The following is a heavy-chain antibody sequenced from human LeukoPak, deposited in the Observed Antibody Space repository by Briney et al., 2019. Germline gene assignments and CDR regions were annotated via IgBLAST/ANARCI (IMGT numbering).Heavy chain of an antibody. V-gene: IGHV3-9*01. D-gene: IGHD1-26*01. CDR3: MKDMGFDLLKDAFDL. CDR2: ISWDGRNM. CDR1: GFSLDDYA. J-gene: IGHJ3*01. Sequence: PGGSLRLSCAASGFSLDDYAMHWVRQAPGQGLEWVSSISWDGRNMAYAASVKGRFTISRDNAQNSLYLQMYSLKIEDTAFYYCMKDMGFDLLKDAFDLWGQGMLVTVSS.